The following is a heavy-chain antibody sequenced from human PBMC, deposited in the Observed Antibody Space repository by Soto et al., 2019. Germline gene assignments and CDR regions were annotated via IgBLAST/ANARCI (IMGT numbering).Heavy chain of an antibody. CDR3: ARGGYYDNTWGKLSHYGLDV. CDR2: ISPYNDYT. Sequence: QVQLVQSAGEVKKPGASVKVSCKASGYTFIRYGITWVRQAPGQGLEWMGWISPYNDYTIYAQKLQGRVTMTTDTSTRTVYLDLRSLKSGATAVYYCARGGYYDNTWGKLSHYGLDVWGQGTSVTVSS. CDR1: GYTFIRYG. J-gene: IGHJ6*02. D-gene: IGHD3-16*01. V-gene: IGHV1-18*01.